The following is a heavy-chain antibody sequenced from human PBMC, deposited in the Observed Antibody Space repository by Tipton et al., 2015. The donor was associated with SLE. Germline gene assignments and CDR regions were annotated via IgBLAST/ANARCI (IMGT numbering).Heavy chain of an antibody. CDR3: ARSLLAQLDYGMDV. D-gene: IGHD6-6*01. J-gene: IGHJ6*02. CDR1: GFSFDDYA. Sequence: PLRLSCAASGFSFDDYAMHWVRQAPGKGLEWVSGISWNGGGIGYADSVKGRFTISRDNVKQSLYLQMNSLRPEDTAVYYCARSLLAQLDYGMDVWGQGTTVTVSS. V-gene: IGHV3-9*01. CDR2: ISWNGGGI.